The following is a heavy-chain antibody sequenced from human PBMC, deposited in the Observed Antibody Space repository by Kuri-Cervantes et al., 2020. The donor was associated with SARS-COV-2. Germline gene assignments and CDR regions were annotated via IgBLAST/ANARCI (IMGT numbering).Heavy chain of an antibody. CDR3: AKDQHGIVVVVAAIEY. Sequence: GGSLRLSCAASGFTFSSYGMHWVRQAPGKGLEWVAFIRYDGSNKFYADSVKGRFTISRDNSKNTLYLQMNSLRTDDTAVYYCAKDQHGIVVVVAAIEYWGQGTLVTVSS. V-gene: IGHV3-30*02. D-gene: IGHD2-15*01. J-gene: IGHJ4*02. CDR1: GFTFSSYG. CDR2: IRYDGSNK.